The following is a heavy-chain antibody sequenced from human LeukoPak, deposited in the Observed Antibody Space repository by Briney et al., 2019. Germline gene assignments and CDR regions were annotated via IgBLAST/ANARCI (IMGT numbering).Heavy chain of an antibody. D-gene: IGHD5-24*01. CDR2: VYPGDSDT. J-gene: IGHJ4*02. CDR1: GYSFTNYW. CDR3: ARHSGDGYNYIDY. Sequence: GESLKISCKGSGYSFTNYWIAWVRQMPGKGLEWMGIVYPGDSDTRYSPSFQGQVTISADKSITTAHLQWSSLKASDTAMYYCARHSGDGYNYIDYWGQGTLVTLSS. V-gene: IGHV5-51*01.